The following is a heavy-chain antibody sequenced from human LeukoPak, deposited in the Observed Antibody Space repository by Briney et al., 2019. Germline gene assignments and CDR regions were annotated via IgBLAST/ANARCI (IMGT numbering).Heavy chain of an antibody. Sequence: SETLSLTCTVSGYSISSGYYWGWIRQPPGKGLEWIGSIYHSGSTYYNPSLKSRVTISVDTSKNQFSLKLSSVTAADTAVYYCARAVTMVRGNNWFDPWGQGTLVTVSS. CDR1: GYSISSGYY. J-gene: IGHJ5*02. CDR2: IYHSGST. CDR3: ARAVTMVRGNNWFDP. D-gene: IGHD3-10*01. V-gene: IGHV4-38-2*02.